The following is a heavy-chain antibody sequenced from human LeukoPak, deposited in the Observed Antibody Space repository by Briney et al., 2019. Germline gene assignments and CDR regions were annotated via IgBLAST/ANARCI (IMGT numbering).Heavy chain of an antibody. Sequence: SETLSLTCTVSGGSISSSPYYWGWIRQPPGKGLEWIGNIYYSGSTYYNPSLKTRDTISVDTSKNQFSLKLTSVTAADTAVYYCARHASVDGNWPRPLDYWGQGSLVTVSS. CDR2: IYYSGST. J-gene: IGHJ4*02. CDR1: GGSISSSPYY. D-gene: IGHD6-19*01. CDR3: ARHASVDGNWPRPLDY. V-gene: IGHV4-39*01.